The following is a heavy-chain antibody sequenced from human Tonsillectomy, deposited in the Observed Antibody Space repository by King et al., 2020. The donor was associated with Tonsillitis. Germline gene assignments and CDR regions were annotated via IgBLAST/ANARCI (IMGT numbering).Heavy chain of an antibody. D-gene: IGHD1-26*01. CDR1: GYTFTGYY. CDR3: ATYSGGYYYYYGMDV. V-gene: IGHV1-2*02. Sequence: VQLVESGAEVKKPGASVKVSCKASGYTFTGYYMHWVRQAPGQGLEWMGWINPNSGGTNYAQKFQGRVTMTRDTSISTAYMELSRLRSDDTAVYYCATYSGGYYYYYGMDVWGQGTTVTVSS. J-gene: IGHJ6*02. CDR2: INPNSGGT.